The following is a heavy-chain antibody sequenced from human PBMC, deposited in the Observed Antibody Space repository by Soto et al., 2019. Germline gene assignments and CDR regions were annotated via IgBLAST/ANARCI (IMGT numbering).Heavy chain of an antibody. CDR3: VKSPWSRRGDLDL. Sequence: ESGGGLAQTGGSLGLSCAGSGFSFDDNDMYWVRRVPGKGLEWVSGISWNSATIGYADSVKGRFTISRDNAKNSLYLEMSPLRPEDTAIYYCVKSPWSRRGDLDLWGRGTLVTVSS. J-gene: IGHJ2*01. CDR2: ISWNSATI. CDR1: GFSFDDND. D-gene: IGHD2-8*01. V-gene: IGHV3-9*01.